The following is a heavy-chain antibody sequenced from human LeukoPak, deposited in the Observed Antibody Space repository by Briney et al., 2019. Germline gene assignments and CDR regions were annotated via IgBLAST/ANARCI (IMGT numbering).Heavy chain of an antibody. J-gene: IGHJ1*01. CDR3: ARPTPPAIAAAGILH. Sequence: SETLSLTCTVSGVSISSSSYYWGWIRQPPGKGREWIGSIYYSGSTYYTPSLKSRVTISVDKSKNQLSLKLSSVTAADTAVYYCARPTPPAIAAAGILHWGQGTLVTVSS. V-gene: IGHV4-39*01. CDR2: IYYSGST. D-gene: IGHD6-13*01. CDR1: GVSISSSSYY.